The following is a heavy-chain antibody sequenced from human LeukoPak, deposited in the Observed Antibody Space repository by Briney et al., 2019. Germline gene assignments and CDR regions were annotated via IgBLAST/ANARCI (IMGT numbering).Heavy chain of an antibody. CDR3: ARLITMTYYFDY. Sequence: PGGSLRLSCAASGFTFSSYSMNWVRQAPGKGLEWVSYISSGSSTIYYADSVKGRFTISRDNAKNSLYLQMNSLRAEDTAVYYCARLITMTYYFDYWGQGTLVTVPS. V-gene: IGHV3-48*01. CDR2: ISSGSSTI. J-gene: IGHJ4*02. CDR1: GFTFSSYS. D-gene: IGHD3-22*01.